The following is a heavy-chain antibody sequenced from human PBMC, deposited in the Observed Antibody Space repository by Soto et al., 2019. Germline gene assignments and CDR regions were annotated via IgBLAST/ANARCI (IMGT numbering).Heavy chain of an antibody. CDR3: TRATKTVSFDY. Sequence: PGGSLRLSCTASGFTFGDYAMSWVRQAPGKGLEWVGFIRSKAYGGTTEYAASVKGRFTISRDDSKSIAYLQMNNLKTEDTAVYYCTRATKTVSFDYWGQGTLVTVSS. J-gene: IGHJ4*02. CDR1: GFTFGDYA. V-gene: IGHV3-49*04. CDR2: IRSKAYGGTT. D-gene: IGHD4-4*01.